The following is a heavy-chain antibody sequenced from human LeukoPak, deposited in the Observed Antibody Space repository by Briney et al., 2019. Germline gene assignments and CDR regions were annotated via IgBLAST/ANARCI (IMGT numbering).Heavy chain of an antibody. CDR2: IGATGGST. D-gene: IGHD3-10*01. J-gene: IGHJ4*02. CDR1: GFTFSSYA. V-gene: IGHV3-23*01. CDR3: RFFGESVDH. Sequence: GGSLRLSCAASGFTFSSYAMNWVRQAPGKGLEWVSAIGATGGSTYYADSVKGRFNVSRDNSKNTLYLQMDSLRAEDTALYYCRFFGESVDHWGQGTLVTVSS.